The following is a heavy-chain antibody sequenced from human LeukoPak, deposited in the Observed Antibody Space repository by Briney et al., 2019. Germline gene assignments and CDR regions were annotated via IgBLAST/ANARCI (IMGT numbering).Heavy chain of an antibody. CDR1: GSTFSSYA. J-gene: IGHJ4*02. CDR2: ISYDGSNK. V-gene: IGHV3-30*04. D-gene: IGHD1-26*01. Sequence: PGGSLRLSCAASGSTFSSYAMHWVRQAPGKGLEWVAVISYDGSNKYYADSVKGRFTISRDNSKNTLYLQMNSLRAEDTAVYYCARDVGGIVGATPWGVGDYWGQGTLVTVSS. CDR3: ARDVGGIVGATPWGVGDY.